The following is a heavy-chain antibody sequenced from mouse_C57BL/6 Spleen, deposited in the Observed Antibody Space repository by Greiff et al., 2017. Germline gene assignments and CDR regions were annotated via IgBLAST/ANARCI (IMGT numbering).Heavy chain of an antibody. Sequence: QVQMQQPGAELVKPGASVKLSCKASGYTFTSYWMHWVKQRPGQGLEWIGMIHPNGGSTNYNEKFKGKATLTVDKSSSTAYMQLSSLTSEDAAVYDCASKANYGDYWGQGTTLTVSS. CDR1: GYTFTSYW. CDR3: ASKANYGDY. J-gene: IGHJ2*01. V-gene: IGHV1-64*01. D-gene: IGHD1-1*01. CDR2: IHPNGGST.